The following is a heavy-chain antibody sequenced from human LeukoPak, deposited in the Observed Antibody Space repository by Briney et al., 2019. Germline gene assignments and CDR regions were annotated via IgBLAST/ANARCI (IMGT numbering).Heavy chain of an antibody. CDR1: GFTFSRYW. Sequence: GGSLRLSCAASGFTFSRYWMHWVRQVPGKGLVWVSRINSEATTTNYADSVKGRFTISRDNAKNTLYLQMNSLRAEDTAMYYCAKDRGPVVVVAAAIDYWGQGTLVTVSS. D-gene: IGHD2-15*01. CDR3: AKDRGPVVVVAAAIDY. CDR2: INSEATTT. J-gene: IGHJ4*02. V-gene: IGHV3-74*01.